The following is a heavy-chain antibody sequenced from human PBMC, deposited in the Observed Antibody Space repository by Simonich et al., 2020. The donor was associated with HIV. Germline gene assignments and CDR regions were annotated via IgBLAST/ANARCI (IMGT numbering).Heavy chain of an antibody. CDR1: GGSFSGYY. V-gene: IGHV4-34*01. CDR3: ARHDGLTGEWSFDY. Sequence: QVQLQQWGAGLLKPSETLSLTCAVYGGSFSGYYWSWIRQPPGKGREWIGEINHSGSTNYNPSLKSRVTISVDTFKNQFSLKLSAVTAADTAVYYCARHDGLTGEWSFDYWGQGTLVTVSS. CDR2: INHSGST. J-gene: IGHJ4*02. D-gene: IGHD7-27*01.